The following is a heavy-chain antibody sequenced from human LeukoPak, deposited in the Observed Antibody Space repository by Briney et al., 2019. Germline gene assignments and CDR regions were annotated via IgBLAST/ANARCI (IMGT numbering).Heavy chain of an antibody. V-gene: IGHV3-23*01. CDR1: GFTFSSYG. CDR3: AKDAPRSSGWFFLDY. D-gene: IGHD6-19*01. CDR2: ISGSGGST. J-gene: IGHJ4*02. Sequence: GGSLRLSCAASGFTFSSYGMSWVRQAPGKGLEWVSAISGSGGSTYYADSVKGRFTISRDNSKNTLYLQMSSLRVEDTAVYYCAKDAPRSSGWFFLDYWGQGILVTVSS.